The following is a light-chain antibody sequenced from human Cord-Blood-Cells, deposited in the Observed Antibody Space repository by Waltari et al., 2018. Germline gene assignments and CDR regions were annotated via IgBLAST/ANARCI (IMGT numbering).Light chain of an antibody. Sequence: QSALTQPASVSGSPGQSITISCPGTSSDVGGYNYVSWYLQHPGKAPKLMIYDVSKRPSGVSNRFSGSKSGNTASLTISGLQAEDEADYYCSSYTSSSTWVFGGGTKLTVL. CDR3: SSYTSSSTWV. CDR1: SSDVGGYNY. CDR2: DVS. J-gene: IGLJ3*02. V-gene: IGLV2-14*01.